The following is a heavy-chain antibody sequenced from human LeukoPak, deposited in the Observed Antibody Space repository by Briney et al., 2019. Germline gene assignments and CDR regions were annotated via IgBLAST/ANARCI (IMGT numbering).Heavy chain of an antibody. CDR3: ARELVGGYYFGWFDP. D-gene: IGHD3-22*01. CDR2: IHHSGST. Sequence: SETLSLTCAVSGGSISSNNWWNWVRQPPGKGLEWIGEIHHSGSTNYNPSLKSRVTLSVDKSKNQFSLKLSSVTAADTAVYYCARELVGGYYFGWFDPWGQGTLVTVSS. J-gene: IGHJ5*02. V-gene: IGHV4-4*02. CDR1: GGSISSNNW.